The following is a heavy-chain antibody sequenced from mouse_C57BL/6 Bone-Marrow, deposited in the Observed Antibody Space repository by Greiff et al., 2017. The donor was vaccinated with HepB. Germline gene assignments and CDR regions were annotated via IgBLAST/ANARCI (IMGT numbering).Heavy chain of an antibody. CDR2: ISNGGGST. D-gene: IGHD1-1*01. Sequence: EVKLVESGGGLVQPGGSLKLSCAASGFTFSDYYMYWVRQTPEKRLEWVAYISNGGGSTYYPDTVKGRFTISRDNAKNTLYLKMSRLKSEDTAMYYCAGHSYYYGSISYWYFDVWGTGTTVTVSS. V-gene: IGHV5-12*01. CDR3: AGHSYYYGSISYWYFDV. CDR1: GFTFSDYY. J-gene: IGHJ1*03.